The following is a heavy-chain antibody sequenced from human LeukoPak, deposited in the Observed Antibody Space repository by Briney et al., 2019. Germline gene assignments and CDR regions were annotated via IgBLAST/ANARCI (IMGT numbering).Heavy chain of an antibody. Sequence: QTGGSLRLSCAASGFTFSSYWMNWARQAPGRGLEWVASINHNGNVNYYVDSVKGRFTISRDNAKNSLYLQMNSLRAEDTAVYYCARDFLRERPPDDYWGQGTLVTVSS. CDR3: ARDFLRERPPDDY. V-gene: IGHV3-7*01. CDR2: INHNGNVN. J-gene: IGHJ4*02. D-gene: IGHD1-26*01. CDR1: GFTFSSYW.